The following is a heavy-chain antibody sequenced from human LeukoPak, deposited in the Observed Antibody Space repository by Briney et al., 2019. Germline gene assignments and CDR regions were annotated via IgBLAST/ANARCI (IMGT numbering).Heavy chain of an antibody. CDR1: GGTISWFY. D-gene: IGHD4-17*01. CDR2: IHYSGTI. V-gene: IGHV4-59*01. Sequence: PSETLSLTCTVSGGTISWFYWSWIRQTPRRGLEWIGYIHYSGTIIHNRSLKSRVTMSVDTSKNQLSLKVSSVTAADTAVYYCARGLPSDYGAFDVWGRGTVVTVSS. J-gene: IGHJ3*01. CDR3: ARGLPSDYGAFDV.